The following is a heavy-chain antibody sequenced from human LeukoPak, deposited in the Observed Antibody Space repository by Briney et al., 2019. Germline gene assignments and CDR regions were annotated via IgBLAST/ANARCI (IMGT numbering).Heavy chain of an antibody. V-gene: IGHV1-69*05. Sequence: SVKVSCKASGCTFSSYAISWVRQAPRQGLEWMGGIIPIFGTANYAQKFQGRVTITTDESTSTAYMELSSLRSEDTAVYYCARVPSWEYYDTSGYYQHDYWGQGTLVTVSS. J-gene: IGHJ4*02. CDR2: IIPIFGTA. CDR3: ARVPSWEYYDTSGYYQHDY. D-gene: IGHD3-22*01. CDR1: GCTFSSYA.